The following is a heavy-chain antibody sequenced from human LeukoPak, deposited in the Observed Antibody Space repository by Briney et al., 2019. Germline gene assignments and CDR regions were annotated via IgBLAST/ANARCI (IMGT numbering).Heavy chain of an antibody. CDR2: INHSGFT. CDR1: GGSFSGYY. V-gene: IGHV4-34*01. Sequence: SETLSLTCAVYGGSFSGYYWSWMRQPPGKGLEWIGEINHSGFTNYNPSLKSRVTISVDTSKNHFSLKLNSVTAADTAVYYCARGRIRGVSYRFDYWGQGTLVTVSS. CDR3: ARGRIRGVSYRFDY. J-gene: IGHJ4*02. D-gene: IGHD1-26*01.